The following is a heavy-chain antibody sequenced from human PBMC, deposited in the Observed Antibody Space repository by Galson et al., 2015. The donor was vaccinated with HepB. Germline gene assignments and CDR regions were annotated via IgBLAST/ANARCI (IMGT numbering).Heavy chain of an antibody. J-gene: IGHJ4*02. V-gene: IGHV3-23*01. CDR1: GFTFINYA. CDR2: RSASGGRT. D-gene: IGHD2-15*01. CDR3: AKDGGDCSDGECYYFDC. Sequence: SLRLSCAASGFTFINYAMSWVRQAPGRGLEWVSGRSASGGRTYYADSVKGRFTISRDNSKNKLYLEMNSLRVEDTAEYYCAKDGGDCSDGECYYFDCWGQGTLVTVSS.